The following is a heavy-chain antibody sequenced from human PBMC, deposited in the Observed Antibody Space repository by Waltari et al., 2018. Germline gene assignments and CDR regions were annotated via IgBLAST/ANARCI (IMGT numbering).Heavy chain of an antibody. CDR1: GGSFSGYY. Sequence: QVQLQQWGAGLLKPSETLSLTCAVYGGSFSGYYWSWIRQPPGKGLEWIGEINHSGSTNYNPSLKSRVTISVDTSKNQFSLKLSSVTAADTAVYYCARGGRGIYYYYMDVWGKGTTVTVSS. V-gene: IGHV4-34*01. J-gene: IGHJ6*03. D-gene: IGHD6-13*01. CDR2: INHSGST. CDR3: ARGGRGIYYYYMDV.